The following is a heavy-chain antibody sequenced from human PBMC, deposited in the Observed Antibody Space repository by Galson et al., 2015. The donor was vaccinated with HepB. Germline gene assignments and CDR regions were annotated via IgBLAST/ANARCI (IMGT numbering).Heavy chain of an antibody. CDR3: ARRISLVRGIITKPDYYYGMDV. Sequence: SLRLSCAASGFTFSSHWMNWVRQAPGKGLEWVAHINQDGSSKYYVDSVKGRFTISRDNAKDSVSLQLDSLRAEDTAVYYCARRISLVRGIITKPDYYYGMDVWGQGTTVTVAS. CDR2: INQDGSSK. V-gene: IGHV3-7*03. J-gene: IGHJ6*02. D-gene: IGHD3-10*01. CDR1: GFTFSSHW.